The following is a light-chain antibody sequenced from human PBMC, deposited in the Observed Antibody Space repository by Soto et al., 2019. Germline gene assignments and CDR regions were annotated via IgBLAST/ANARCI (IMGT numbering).Light chain of an antibody. Sequence: QSALTQPASVSGSPGQSITISCTGTSSDVGGYNYVSWYQQHPGKAPKLMIYEVSNRPSGVSNRFSGSKSGNTASLTISGLQAEDEDDYYSSSYTSSSSVVFGGGTKVTVL. J-gene: IGLJ2*01. CDR1: SSDVGGYNY. CDR2: EVS. CDR3: SSYTSSSSVV. V-gene: IGLV2-14*01.